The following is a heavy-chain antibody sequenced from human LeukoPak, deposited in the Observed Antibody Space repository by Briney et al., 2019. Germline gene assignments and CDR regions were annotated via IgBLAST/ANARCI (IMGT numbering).Heavy chain of an antibody. D-gene: IGHD3-22*01. Sequence: PGGSLRLSCAASGFTFSSYGMHRVRQAPGKGLEWVAFIRYDGSNKYYADSVKGRFTISRDNSKNTLYLQMNSLRAEDTAVYYCAKDLDDSSGYFDYWGQGTLVTVSS. V-gene: IGHV3-30*02. CDR3: AKDLDDSSGYFDY. CDR1: GFTFSSYG. J-gene: IGHJ4*02. CDR2: IRYDGSNK.